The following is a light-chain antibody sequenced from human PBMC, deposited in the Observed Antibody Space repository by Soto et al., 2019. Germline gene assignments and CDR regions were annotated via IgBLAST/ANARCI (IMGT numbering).Light chain of an antibody. CDR3: DHYNSYLCT. V-gene: IGKV1-5*01. Sequence: DIQMTQSPSTLSASVGDRVTITCRASQSISSWLAWYQQKPGKAPKLLIYDASSLESEVRSTFSGGRSGTYFTRTITCLHPDGFPTYDYDHYNSYLCTDGQGTKLEIK. J-gene: IGKJ2*02. CDR1: QSISSW. CDR2: DAS.